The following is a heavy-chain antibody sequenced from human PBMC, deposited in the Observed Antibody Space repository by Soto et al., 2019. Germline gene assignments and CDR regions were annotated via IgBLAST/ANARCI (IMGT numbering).Heavy chain of an antibody. CDR2: ISYDGSNK. V-gene: IGHV3-30-3*01. D-gene: IGHD3-22*01. CDR1: GFTFSSYA. J-gene: IGHJ4*02. CDR3: TAMGDYYDSSGYSGSPFDY. Sequence: QVQLLESGGGVVQPGRSLRLSCAASGFTFSSYAMHWVRQAPGKGLEWVAVISYDGSNKYYADSVKGRFTISRDNSKNTLYLQMNSLRAEDTAVYYCTAMGDYYDSSGYSGSPFDYWGQGTLVTVSS.